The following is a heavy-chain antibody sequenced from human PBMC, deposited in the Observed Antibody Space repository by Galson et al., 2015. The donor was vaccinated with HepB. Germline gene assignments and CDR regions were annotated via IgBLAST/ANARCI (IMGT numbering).Heavy chain of an antibody. J-gene: IGHJ4*02. V-gene: IGHV1-3*01. CDR3: ARGSEYFDY. D-gene: IGHD6-19*01. Sequence: SVKVSCKASGYTFTNYALHWVRQAPGQRLEWMGWINGGNGNTKYSEKFQGRVTISRDTSASTAYMELTSLRSEDTAVYYCARGSEYFDYWGQGTLVTVSS. CDR1: GYTFTNYA. CDR2: INGGNGNT.